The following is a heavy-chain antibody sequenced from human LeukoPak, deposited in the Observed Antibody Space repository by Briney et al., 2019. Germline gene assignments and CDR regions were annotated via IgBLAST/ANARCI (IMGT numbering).Heavy chain of an antibody. CDR3: ARYCSSTSCYSDAFDI. CDR1: GGTFSSYT. J-gene: IGHJ3*02. CDR2: IIPILGIA. Sequence: ASVKVSCKASGGTFSSYTISWVPQAPGQGLEWMGRIIPILGIANYAQKFQGRVTITADKSTSTAYMELSSLRSEDTAVHYCARYCSSTSCYSDAFDIWGQGTMVTVSS. V-gene: IGHV1-69*02. D-gene: IGHD2-2*01.